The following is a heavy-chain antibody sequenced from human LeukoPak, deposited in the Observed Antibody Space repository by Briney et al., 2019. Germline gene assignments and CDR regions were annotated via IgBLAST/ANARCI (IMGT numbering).Heavy chain of an antibody. V-gene: IGHV3-30*18. D-gene: IGHD3-22*01. CDR3: AKDLAYYDSSGYSVGYYYGMDV. Sequence: GGSLRLSCAASGFTFSSYGMHWVRQAPGKGLEWVAVISYDGSNKYYADSVKGRFTISRDNSKNTLYLQMNSLRAEDTAVYYCAKDLAYYDSSGYSVGYYYGMDVWGQGTTVTVSS. CDR1: GFTFSSYG. J-gene: IGHJ6*02. CDR2: ISYDGSNK.